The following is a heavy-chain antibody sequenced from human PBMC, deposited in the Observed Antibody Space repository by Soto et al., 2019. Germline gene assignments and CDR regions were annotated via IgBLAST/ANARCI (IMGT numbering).Heavy chain of an antibody. J-gene: IGHJ5*02. Sequence: QVQLVQSGAEVKKPGSSVKVSCKASGGTLSSYTISWVRQAPGQGLEWMGRIIPILGIANYAQKFQGRVTITADKSTSTGYMELSSLRSEDTAVYYCAIAVTTSLDPWGQGTLVTVSS. CDR3: AIAVTTSLDP. CDR2: IIPILGIA. D-gene: IGHD4-17*01. V-gene: IGHV1-69*02. CDR1: GGTLSSYT.